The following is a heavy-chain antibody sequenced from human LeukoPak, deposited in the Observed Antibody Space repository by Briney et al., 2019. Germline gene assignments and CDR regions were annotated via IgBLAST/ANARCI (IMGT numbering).Heavy chain of an antibody. CDR1: GFTFSSYA. CDR2: INVNGYTT. V-gene: IGHV3-23*01. J-gene: IGHJ3*01. CDR3: AMDPNDDYLGAFDF. Sequence: AGGSLRLSCVGSGFTFSSYAMTWVRRAPGKGLEWVSAINVNGYTTRYGESVKGRFTVSRDNSKSTLYLDMINLRAEDAAVYYCAMDPNDDYLGAFDFWGQGTLVTVSS. D-gene: IGHD4-17*01.